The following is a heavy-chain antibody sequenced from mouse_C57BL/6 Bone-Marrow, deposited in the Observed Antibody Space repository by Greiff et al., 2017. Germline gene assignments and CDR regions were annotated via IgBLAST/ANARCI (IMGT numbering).Heavy chain of an antibody. D-gene: IGHD2-1*01. V-gene: IGHV2-5*01. CDR3: ANIYYGNNRNAIGY. J-gene: IGHJ4*01. Sequence: QVQLQESGPGLVQPSQSLSITCTVSGFSLTSYGVHWVRQSPGKGLEWLGVIWRGGGTDYNAAFMSRQRINKDNAKSQVVFKINSLQADDTAIYYYANIYYGNNRNAIGYWGQGTSVTVSS. CDR2: IWRGGGT. CDR1: GFSLTSYG.